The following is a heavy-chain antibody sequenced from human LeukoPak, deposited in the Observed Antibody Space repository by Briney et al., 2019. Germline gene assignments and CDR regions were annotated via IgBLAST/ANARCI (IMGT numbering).Heavy chain of an antibody. CDR2: ISSSSSYI. CDR3: AGDIDGYVGGFDY. D-gene: IGHD5-24*01. CDR1: GFTFSSYS. Sequence: GGSLRLSCAASGFTFSSYSMNWVRQAPGKGLEWVSSISSSSSYIYYADSVKGRFTISRDNAKNSLYLQMNSLRAEDTAVYYCAGDIDGYVGGFDYWGQGTLVTVSS. V-gene: IGHV3-21*01. J-gene: IGHJ4*02.